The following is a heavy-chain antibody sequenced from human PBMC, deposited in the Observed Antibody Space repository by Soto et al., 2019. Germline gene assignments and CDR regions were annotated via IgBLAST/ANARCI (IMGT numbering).Heavy chain of an antibody. D-gene: IGHD6-13*01. J-gene: IGHJ4*02. Sequence: QVQLVQSGAEVKKPGASVKVSCKASGYTFTNYDINWVRQATGLGLEWMGWMNPNSGNTGYAQKFQGRVTMTRDTSISTAYMELSTLRSEDTAVYYCARRIAGQQREIDYWGQGTLVTVSP. CDR1: GYTFTNYD. CDR2: MNPNSGNT. CDR3: ARRIAGQQREIDY. V-gene: IGHV1-8*01.